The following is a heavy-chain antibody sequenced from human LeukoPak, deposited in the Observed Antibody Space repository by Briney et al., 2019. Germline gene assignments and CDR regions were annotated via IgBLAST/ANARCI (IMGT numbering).Heavy chain of an antibody. Sequence: GESLQITCKGSGYRFTSYWIAWVRQMPGKGLEWMGIIYPGDSDTRYSPSFQGQVTISADKSISTAYLQWTSLKASDTAMYYCARRPSATEDLDYWGQGTLVTVSS. V-gene: IGHV5-51*03. CDR1: GYRFTSYW. J-gene: IGHJ4*02. CDR2: IYPGDSDT. CDR3: ARRPSATEDLDY.